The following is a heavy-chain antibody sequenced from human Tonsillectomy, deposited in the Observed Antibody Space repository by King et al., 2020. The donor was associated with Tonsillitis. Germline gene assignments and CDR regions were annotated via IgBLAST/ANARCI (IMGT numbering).Heavy chain of an antibody. CDR2: ISGSGGST. J-gene: IGHJ6*02. CDR3: AKDRDFWSPHGMDV. Sequence: EVQLVESGGGLIQPGGSLRLSCAASGFTFSSYAMSWVRQAPGKGLEWVSGISGSGGSTYYADSVKGRFAISRDNSKNTLYLQMNSLRAEDTAGYYCAKDRDFWSPHGMDVWGQGTTVTVSS. CDR1: GFTFSSYA. D-gene: IGHD3-3*01. V-gene: IGHV3-23*04.